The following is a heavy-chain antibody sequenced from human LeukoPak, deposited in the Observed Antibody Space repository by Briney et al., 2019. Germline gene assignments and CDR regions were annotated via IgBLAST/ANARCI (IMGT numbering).Heavy chain of an antibody. CDR2: INPSGGST. CDR1: GFSFTNYN. Sequence: ASVKVSCKASGFSFTNYNMHWVRQAPGQGLEWMGIINPSGGSTNYAQNFQARVTMTRDTSTSTVYMELSSLRSEDTAVYYCARVRDGYNDAYDIWGQGTMVTVPS. CDR3: ARVRDGYNDAYDI. V-gene: IGHV1-46*01. J-gene: IGHJ3*02. D-gene: IGHD5-24*01.